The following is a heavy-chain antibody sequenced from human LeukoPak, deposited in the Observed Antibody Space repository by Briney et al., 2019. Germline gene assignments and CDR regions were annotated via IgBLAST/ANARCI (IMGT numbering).Heavy chain of an antibody. D-gene: IGHD2-15*01. J-gene: IGHJ4*02. Sequence: SGPTLVNPTQTLTLTCTFAGFSLSTSGMRVSWIRQPPGKALEWLARIDWDDNKFYSTSLKTRLTVSKDTSRNQVVLTVTNMDPVDTATYYCTRTPRGMSYDYWGQGILVTVSS. CDR1: GFSLSTSGMR. CDR3: TRTPRGMSYDY. CDR2: IDWDDNK. V-gene: IGHV2-70*04.